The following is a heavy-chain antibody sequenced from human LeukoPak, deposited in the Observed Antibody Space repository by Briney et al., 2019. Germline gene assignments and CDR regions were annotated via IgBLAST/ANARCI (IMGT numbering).Heavy chain of an antibody. Sequence: GGSLRLSCAASGFTVSINYMSWVRQAPGKGLEWVSYISGSGAATYYADSVKGRFTISRDNPKDSLYLQLNSLRAEDTALYYCARVRGSYSADYWGQGTLVTVSS. J-gene: IGHJ4*02. CDR2: ISGSGAAT. D-gene: IGHD1-26*01. CDR3: ARVRGSYSADY. CDR1: GFTVSINY. V-gene: IGHV3-11*01.